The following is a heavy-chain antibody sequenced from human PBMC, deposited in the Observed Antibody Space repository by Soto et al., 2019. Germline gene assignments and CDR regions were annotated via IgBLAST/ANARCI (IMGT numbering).Heavy chain of an antibody. CDR1: GFTFSSYA. V-gene: IGHV3-23*01. Sequence: GGSLRLSCAASGFTFSSYAMSWVRQAPGEGLEWVSAISGSGGSTYYADSVKGRFTISRDNSKITLYLQMNSLRAEDTAVYYCAKDEDLLWFGGWGQGTLVTVSS. CDR2: ISGSGGST. J-gene: IGHJ4*02. D-gene: IGHD3-10*01. CDR3: AKDEDLLWFGG.